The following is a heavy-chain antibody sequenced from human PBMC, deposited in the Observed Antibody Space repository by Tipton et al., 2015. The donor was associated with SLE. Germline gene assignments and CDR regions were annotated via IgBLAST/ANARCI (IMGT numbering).Heavy chain of an antibody. CDR3: VRLMGWYYGLDV. Sequence: GSLRLSCAASGFTFSIYWMTWVRQAPGKGLEWVANIKKDGSEKYDVDSVKGRFTISRDNAKNSLYLQMNSLRAEDTAVYYCVRLMGWYYGLDVWGQGTTVTVSS. D-gene: IGHD2-8*01. CDR1: GFTFSIYW. V-gene: IGHV3-7*01. J-gene: IGHJ6*02. CDR2: IKKDGSEK.